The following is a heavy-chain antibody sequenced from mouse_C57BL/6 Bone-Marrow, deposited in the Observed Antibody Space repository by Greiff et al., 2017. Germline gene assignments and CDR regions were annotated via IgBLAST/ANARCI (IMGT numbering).Heavy chain of an antibody. CDR2: IFPGSGST. Sequence: QVQLQQSGPELVKPGASVKISCKASGYTFTDYYINWVKQRPGQGLEWIGWIFPGSGSTYYNEKFKGKATLTVDKSSSTAYMLLSRLTSEDSAVXFCARFGFLYYFDYWGQGTTLTVSS. CDR1: GYTFTDYY. D-gene: IGHD2-2*01. V-gene: IGHV1-75*01. CDR3: ARFGFLYYFDY. J-gene: IGHJ2*01.